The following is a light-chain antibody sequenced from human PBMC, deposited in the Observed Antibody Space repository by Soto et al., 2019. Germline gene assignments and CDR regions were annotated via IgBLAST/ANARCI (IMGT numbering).Light chain of an antibody. Sequence: EIVLTQSPATLSLSPGERATLSCRASQSVNSYLAWYQQKPGQAPRLIIYDASNRETGISARFSGSESGTDFTITISIREPEDFAVYYCQQRSNWPPYTFGQGTTLQIK. V-gene: IGKV3-11*01. CDR1: QSVNSY. CDR3: QQRSNWPPYT. CDR2: DAS. J-gene: IGKJ2*01.